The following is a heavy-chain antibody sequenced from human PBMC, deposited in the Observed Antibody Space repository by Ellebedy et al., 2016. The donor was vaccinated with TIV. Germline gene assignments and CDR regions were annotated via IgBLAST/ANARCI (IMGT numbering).Heavy chain of an antibody. D-gene: IGHD4-17*01. CDR1: GGSISSSNW. CDR2: TYHSGST. Sequence: MPSETLSLTCAVSGGSISSSNWGSWVRQPPGKGLEWIGNTYHSGSTNYNPSLKSRVTISVDKSKNQFSLKLNSVTAADTAVYFCARGGSSYGEEWDYFDYWGQGTPVTVSS. CDR3: ARGGSSYGEEWDYFDY. J-gene: IGHJ4*02. V-gene: IGHV4-4*02.